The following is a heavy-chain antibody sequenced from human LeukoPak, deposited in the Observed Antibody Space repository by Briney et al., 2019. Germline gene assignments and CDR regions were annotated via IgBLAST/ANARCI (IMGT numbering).Heavy chain of an antibody. CDR3: ARDHPQYCIAAARTCWYFDL. J-gene: IGHJ2*01. Sequence: SVKVSCKASGGTFSSYAIRWVRQAPGQGLEWMGRIIPIFGIANYAQKFQGRVTITADKSTGTAYMELSSLRPEDTAVYYCARDHPQYCIAAARTCWYFDLWGRGTLVTVSS. CDR1: GGTFSSYA. D-gene: IGHD6-13*01. V-gene: IGHV1-69*04. CDR2: IIPIFGIA.